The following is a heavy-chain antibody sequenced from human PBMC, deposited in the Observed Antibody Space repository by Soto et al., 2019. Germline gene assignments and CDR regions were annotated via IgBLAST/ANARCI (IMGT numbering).Heavy chain of an antibody. D-gene: IGHD5-12*01. CDR3: VRGRILRLRFGDFDS. CDR1: GGSFTFSGYY. Sequence: SETLSLTCTVYGGSFTFSGYYWSWIRQPPGKGLEWIGETKHRGSTNYNTSLERRVTISLDTSKNQFSLALTSVTAADTAVYYCVRGRILRLRFGDFDSWGQGTLVTVSS. CDR2: TKHRGST. J-gene: IGHJ4*02. V-gene: IGHV4-34*01.